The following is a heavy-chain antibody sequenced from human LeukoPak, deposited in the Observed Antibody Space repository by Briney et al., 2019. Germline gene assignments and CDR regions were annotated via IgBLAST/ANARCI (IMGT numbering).Heavy chain of an antibody. Sequence: EPSETLSLTCTVSGGSISSSSYYWGWIRQPPGKGLEWIGSIYYSGSTYYNPSLKSRVTISVDTSKNQFSLKLSSVTAADTAVYYCAVCWGWLRKIDYWGQGTLVTVSS. D-gene: IGHD5-12*01. V-gene: IGHV4-39*07. CDR2: IYYSGST. CDR1: GGSISSSSYY. CDR3: AVCWGWLRKIDY. J-gene: IGHJ4*02.